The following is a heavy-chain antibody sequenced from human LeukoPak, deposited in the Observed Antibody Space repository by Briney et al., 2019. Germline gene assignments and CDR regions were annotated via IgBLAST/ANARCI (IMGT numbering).Heavy chain of an antibody. J-gene: IGHJ4*02. CDR3: AKFGKKVVVVAAVDLDY. CDR2: ISSNGGST. Sequence: GGSLRLSCSASGFTFSSYAMHWVRQAPGKGLEYVSAISSNGGSTYYADSVKGRFIISRDNSKNTLYLQMNSLRAEDTAVYYCAKFGKKVVVVAAVDLDYWGQGTLVTVSS. V-gene: IGHV3-64*04. CDR1: GFTFSSYA. D-gene: IGHD2-15*01.